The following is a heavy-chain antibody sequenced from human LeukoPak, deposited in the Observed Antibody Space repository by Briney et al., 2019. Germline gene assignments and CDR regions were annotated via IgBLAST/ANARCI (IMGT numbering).Heavy chain of an antibody. Sequence: ASVKVSCKASGYTFTGYYMHWVRQAPGQGLEWMGWINPNSGGTNYAQKFQGRVTMTRDTSISTAYMELSRLRSDDPAVYYCARTPIFGVVIIPYYYMDVWGKGTTVTVSS. CDR3: ARTPIFGVVIIPYYYMDV. J-gene: IGHJ6*03. CDR1: GYTFTGYY. CDR2: INPNSGGT. V-gene: IGHV1-2*02. D-gene: IGHD3-3*01.